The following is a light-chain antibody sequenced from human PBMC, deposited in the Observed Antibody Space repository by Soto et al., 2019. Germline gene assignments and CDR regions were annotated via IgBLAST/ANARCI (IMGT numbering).Light chain of an antibody. V-gene: IGLV8-61*01. CDR2: NTD. CDR1: SGSVSPSHY. Sequence: QTVVTQEPSFSVSPGGTVTLTCGLSSGSVSPSHYPSWYQQTPGQPPRTLIYNTDTRSSGVPDRFSGSVLGNKAALTITGAQADDECDYYCVLFMGNGISAFGGGTKLTVL. J-gene: IGLJ2*01. CDR3: VLFMGNGISA.